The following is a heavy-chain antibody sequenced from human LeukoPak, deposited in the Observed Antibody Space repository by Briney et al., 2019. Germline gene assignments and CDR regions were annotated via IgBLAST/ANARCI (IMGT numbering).Heavy chain of an antibody. CDR1: GGSISSYY. V-gene: IGHV4-59*01. CDR3: ARVTRITILHAFDI. CDR2: IYYSGST. J-gene: IGHJ3*02. Sequence: SETLSLTCTVSGGSISSYYWSWIRQPPGKGLEWIGCIYYSGSTNYNPSLKSRVTISVDTSKNQFSLKLSSVTAADTAVYYCARVTRITILHAFDIWGQGTMVTVSS. D-gene: IGHD3-10*01.